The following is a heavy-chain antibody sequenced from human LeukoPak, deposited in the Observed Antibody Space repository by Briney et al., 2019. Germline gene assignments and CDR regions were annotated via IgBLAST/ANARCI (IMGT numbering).Heavy chain of an antibody. CDR1: GFIFTNFW. V-gene: IGHV3-7*01. J-gene: IGHJ4*02. D-gene: IGHD2-21*01. Sequence: GGSLRLSCAASGFIFTNFWMSWVRQAPGKGLEWVANINQDGSEKGYVDSVKGRFTISRDNAENSLYLQMSSLRGEDTAVYYCARDKIVEPTHFDYWGQGTLVTVSS. CDR2: INQDGSEK. CDR3: ARDKIVEPTHFDY.